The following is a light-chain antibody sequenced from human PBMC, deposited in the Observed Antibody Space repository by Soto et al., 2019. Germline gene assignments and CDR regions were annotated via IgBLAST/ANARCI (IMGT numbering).Light chain of an antibody. V-gene: IGLV2-23*01. J-gene: IGLJ3*02. Sequence: QSALTQPASVSGSPGQSITISCTRTSSDVNLVSWYQQHPGKAPKLMIYEGSRRPSGVSNRFSGSESGNTASLTISGLQAEDEADYYCCSYAGSNKVFGGGTKLTVL. CDR1: SSDVNL. CDR2: EGS. CDR3: CSYAGSNKV.